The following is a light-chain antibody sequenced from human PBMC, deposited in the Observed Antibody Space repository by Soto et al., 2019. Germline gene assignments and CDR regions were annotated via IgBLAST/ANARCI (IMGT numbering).Light chain of an antibody. J-gene: IGKJ1*01. CDR3: QQYNSYSEA. Sequence: DIQMTQSPSTLSGSVGDRVTITCRASQTISSWLAWYQQKPGKAPKLLIYKASTLKSEVPTRFSGSGSGTEVTLTISSLQPDDFATYYCQQYNSYSEAFGQGTKVELK. V-gene: IGKV1-5*03. CDR1: QTISSW. CDR2: KAS.